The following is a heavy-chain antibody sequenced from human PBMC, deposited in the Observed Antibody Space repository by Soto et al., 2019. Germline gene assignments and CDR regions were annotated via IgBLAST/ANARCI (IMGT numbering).Heavy chain of an antibody. V-gene: IGHV4-59*01. D-gene: IGHD6-6*01. CDR1: GGSISSYY. CDR3: ARVPPYSSSSRGSVLGKFAWDY. J-gene: IGHJ4*02. Sequence: SETLSLTCTVSGGSISSYYWSWIRQPPGKGLEWIGYIYYSGSTNYNPSLKSRVTISVDTSKNQFSLKLSSVTAADTAVYYCARVPPYSSSSRGSVLGKFAWDYWGQGTLVTVSS. CDR2: IYYSGST.